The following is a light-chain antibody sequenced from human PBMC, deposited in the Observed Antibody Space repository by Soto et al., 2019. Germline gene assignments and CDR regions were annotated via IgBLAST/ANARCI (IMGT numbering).Light chain of an antibody. J-gene: IGLJ1*01. CDR3: SSYSSSSTRV. V-gene: IGLV2-14*01. CDR1: SRDVGGYNY. CDR2: EVT. Sequence: QSALTQPASVSGSPGQSITISCTGTSRDVGGYNYVSWYQQHPGRAPRLMVYEVTNRPSGVSNRFSGSKSGNTASLTISGLLAEDEADYYCSSYSSSSTRVFGTGTKVTVL.